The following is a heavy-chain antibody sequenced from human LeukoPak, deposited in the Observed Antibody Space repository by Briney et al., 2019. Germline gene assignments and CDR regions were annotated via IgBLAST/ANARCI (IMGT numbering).Heavy chain of an antibody. Sequence: ASVKVSCKASGYTFTNYAMHWVRQAPGQRLEWMGWINAGNGNTKYSQKFQGRVTITRDTSASTAYMELSSLRSEDTAVYYCARDAYCGGDCYDAFDIWGQGTMVTVSS. D-gene: IGHD2-21*01. V-gene: IGHV1-3*01. CDR3: ARDAYCGGDCYDAFDI. CDR1: GYTFTNYA. CDR2: INAGNGNT. J-gene: IGHJ3*02.